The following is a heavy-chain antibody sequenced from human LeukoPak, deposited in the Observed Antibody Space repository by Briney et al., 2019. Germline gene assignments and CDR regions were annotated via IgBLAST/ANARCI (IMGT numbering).Heavy chain of an antibody. CDR3: ARDGAAGGEMVVAARWIYYYYYGMDV. CDR1: GFTFSSYG. Sequence: GGSLRLSCAASGFTFSSYGMHWVRQAPGKGLEWVAVISYDGSNKYYADSVKGRFTISRDNSMNTLYLQMNSLRAEDTAVYYCARDGAAGGEMVVAARWIYYYYYGMDVWGQGTTVTVSS. D-gene: IGHD2-15*01. J-gene: IGHJ6*02. CDR2: ISYDGSNK. V-gene: IGHV3-30*03.